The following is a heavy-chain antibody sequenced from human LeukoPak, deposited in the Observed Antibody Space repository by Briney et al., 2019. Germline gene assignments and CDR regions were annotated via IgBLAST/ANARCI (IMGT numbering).Heavy chain of an antibody. CDR1: GFTFSNYA. J-gene: IGHJ6*02. CDR3: AKSRGTTSLRSTDV. D-gene: IGHD2-2*01. CDR2: ISAGGGST. V-gene: IGHV3-23*01. Sequence: GSLRLSCAASGFTFSNYAMTWVRQAPGKGLEWVSGISAGGGSTYYADSVKGRFTISRDESKSTLYLQINSLRVEDTAVYYCAKSRGTTSLRSTDVWGQGTTVTVSS.